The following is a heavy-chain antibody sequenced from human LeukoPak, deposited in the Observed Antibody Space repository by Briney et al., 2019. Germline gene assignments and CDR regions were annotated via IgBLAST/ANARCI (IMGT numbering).Heavy chain of an antibody. D-gene: IGHD6-13*01. CDR2: IDPSNSHT. CDR1: GYTFTNNF. CDR3: ARTNGYSSSWYVY. Sequence: GESLKISCKGSGYTFTNNFITWVRQMPGKGLEWLGRIDPSNSHTDYSPSFQGHVTISADKSISTAYLQWSGLKASDTAMYYCARTNGYSSSWYVYWGQGTLVTVSS. J-gene: IGHJ4*02. V-gene: IGHV5-10-1*01.